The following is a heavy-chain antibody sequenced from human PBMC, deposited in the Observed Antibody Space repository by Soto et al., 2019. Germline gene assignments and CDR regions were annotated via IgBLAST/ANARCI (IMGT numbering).Heavy chain of an antibody. CDR1: GFTFSNGW. CDR2: IKSKVAGGTT. Sequence: PGGSLRLSCAASGFTFSNGWMSWVRQAPGKGLEWVGRIKSKVAGGTTDYSAPVNGRFTISRDDSKNTLYLQMNSLRADDTAEYYCAKDRLAAPTAPRFDPWGQGTLVTVSS. D-gene: IGHD6-13*01. J-gene: IGHJ5*02. V-gene: IGHV3-15*01. CDR3: AKDRLAAPTAPRFDP.